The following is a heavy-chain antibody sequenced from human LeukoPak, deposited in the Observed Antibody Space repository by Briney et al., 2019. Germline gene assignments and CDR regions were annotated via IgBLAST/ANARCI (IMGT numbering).Heavy chain of an antibody. CDR3: AREGISGSYSVFDY. D-gene: IGHD1-26*01. Sequence: SQTLSLTCAISGDSVSSNSAACDWIRQPPSRGLEWLRKTNYRSKWYNHYAVSVKSRLPINPHTSKNQFSLQLNSVTPEDTAVYYCAREGISGSYSVFDYWGQGTLVTVSS. CDR2: TNYRSKWYN. CDR1: GDSVSSNSAA. V-gene: IGHV6-1*01. J-gene: IGHJ4*02.